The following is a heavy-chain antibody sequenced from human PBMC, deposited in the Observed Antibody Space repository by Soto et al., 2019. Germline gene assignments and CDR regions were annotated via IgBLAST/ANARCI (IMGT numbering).Heavy chain of an antibody. J-gene: IGHJ4*02. CDR1: GXTFXSXA. D-gene: IGHD3-10*01. V-gene: IGHV1-69*06. Sequence: QVQLVQSGAEVKKPXSXVXXSCXXSGXTFXSXAXXXVRXXXXQXLEWMGGIIPIFGTANYAQKFQGRVTITADKSTSTAYMELSSLRSEDTAVYYCARDSSESSGSALDYWGQGTLVTVSS. CDR2: IIPIFGTA. CDR3: ARDSSESSGSALDY.